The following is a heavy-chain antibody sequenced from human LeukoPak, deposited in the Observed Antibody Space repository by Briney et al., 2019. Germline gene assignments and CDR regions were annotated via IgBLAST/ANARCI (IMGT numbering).Heavy chain of an antibody. CDR3: ARSTVVVPAAPGSPFDY. CDR2: INHSGST. V-gene: IGHV4-39*07. CDR1: GGSISSSSYY. J-gene: IGHJ4*02. D-gene: IGHD2-2*01. Sequence: SETLSLTCTVSGGSISSSSYYWGWIRQPPGKGLEWIGEINHSGSTNYNPSLKSRVTISVDTSKNQFSLKLSSVTAADTAVYYCARSTVVVPAAPGSPFDYWGQGTLVTVSS.